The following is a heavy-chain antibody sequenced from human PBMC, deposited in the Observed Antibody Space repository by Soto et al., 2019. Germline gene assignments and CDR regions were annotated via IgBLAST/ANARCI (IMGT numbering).Heavy chain of an antibody. D-gene: IGHD2-2*02. CDR2: ISYDGSNK. CDR1: GFTFSSYG. Sequence: QVQLVESGGGVVQPGRSLRLSCAASGFTFSSYGMHWVRQAPGKGLEWVAVISYDGSNKYYADSVKGRFTISRDNSKNTLYLQMNSLRAEDTAVYYCAKTRDIVVVPAVIMDYWGQGTLVTVSS. J-gene: IGHJ4*02. V-gene: IGHV3-30*18. CDR3: AKTRDIVVVPAVIMDY.